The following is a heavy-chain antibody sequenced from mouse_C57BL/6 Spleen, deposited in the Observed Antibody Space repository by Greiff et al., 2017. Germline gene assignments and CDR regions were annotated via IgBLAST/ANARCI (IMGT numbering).Heavy chain of an antibody. Sequence: EVQLQQSGAELVRPGASVKLSCTASGFNIKDYYMHWVKQRPEQGREWIGRIDPEDGDTDYAPKFQGKATMTADTSSNTAYLQLSSLTSEDTAVYYCTTEAGLRGFAYWGQGTLVTVSA. J-gene: IGHJ3*01. CDR1: GFNIKDYY. D-gene: IGHD2-4*01. CDR2: IDPEDGDT. V-gene: IGHV14-1*01. CDR3: TTEAGLRGFAY.